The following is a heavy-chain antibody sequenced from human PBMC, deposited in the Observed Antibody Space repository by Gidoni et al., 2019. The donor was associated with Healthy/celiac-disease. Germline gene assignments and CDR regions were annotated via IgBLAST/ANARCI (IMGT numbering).Heavy chain of an antibody. CDR2: ISGSGGST. Sequence: EVQLLASAGGSVQPGGSLRLSCSASGFPFSSYAMSWVRQAPGKGLEWVSAISGSGGSTYYADSVKGRFTISRDNSKNTLYLQMNSLRAEDTAVYYCAKALGDIKPHSSGQANWGQGTLVTVSS. V-gene: IGHV3-23*01. D-gene: IGHD6-19*01. J-gene: IGHJ4*02. CDR3: AKALGDIKPHSSGQAN. CDR1: GFPFSSYA.